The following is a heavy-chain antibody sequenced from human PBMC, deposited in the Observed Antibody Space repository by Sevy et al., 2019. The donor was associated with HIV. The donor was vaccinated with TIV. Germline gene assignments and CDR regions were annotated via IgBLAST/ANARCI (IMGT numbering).Heavy chain of an antibody. CDR3: ATIRLRSTKEAAFDI. J-gene: IGHJ3*02. CDR1: GGTFSSYA. Sequence: ASVKVSCKASGGTFSSYAISWVRQAPGQGLEWMGGIIPIFGTANYAQKFQGRVTITADESTGTAYMGLSSLRSEDTAVYYCATIRLRSTKEAAFDIWGQGTMVTVSS. V-gene: IGHV1-69*13. D-gene: IGHD4-17*01. CDR2: IIPIFGTA.